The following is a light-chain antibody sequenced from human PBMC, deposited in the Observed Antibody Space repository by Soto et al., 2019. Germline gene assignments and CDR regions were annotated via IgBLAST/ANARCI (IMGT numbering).Light chain of an antibody. CDR1: QMVGVE. J-gene: IGKJ5*01. Sequence: RVMTQAPATGSGSPGERATLACRARQMVGVELACYQQEAGEAPRILIYATSPRATGIQARFSGSGSGTEFTLTISSPQSEDFAVYFCKKYNNWPPITFGQGTRLEIK. CDR3: KKYNNWPPIT. V-gene: IGKV3-15*01. CDR2: ATS.